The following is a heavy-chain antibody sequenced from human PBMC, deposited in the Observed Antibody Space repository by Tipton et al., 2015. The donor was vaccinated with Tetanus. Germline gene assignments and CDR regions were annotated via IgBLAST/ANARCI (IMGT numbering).Heavy chain of an antibody. CDR3: ARDVWRYYDSSGYQDHDAFDI. D-gene: IGHD3-22*01. CDR2: IYTSGGT. V-gene: IGHV4-4*07. J-gene: IGHJ3*02. CDR1: GGSISTYY. Sequence: TLSLTCTVSGGSISTYYWSWIRQPAGKGLEWIGRIYTSGGTNYNPSLKRRVTMSVDTSNNQFSLKLSSVTAADTAVYYGARDVWRYYDSSGYQDHDAFDIWGQGTMVTVSS.